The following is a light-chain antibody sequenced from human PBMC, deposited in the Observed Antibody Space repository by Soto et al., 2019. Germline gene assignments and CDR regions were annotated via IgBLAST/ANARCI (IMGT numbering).Light chain of an antibody. V-gene: IGLV1-40*01. J-gene: IGLJ2*01. CDR3: QSYDSSLSAL. CDR1: SSNIGAGYD. CDR2: GNS. Sequence: ELTQPPSVSGAPGQRVTISCTGSSSNIGAGYDVHWYQQLPGTAPKLLIYGNSNRPSGVPDRFSGSKSGTSASLAITGLQAEDEADYYCQSYDSSLSALFGGGTKLTVL.